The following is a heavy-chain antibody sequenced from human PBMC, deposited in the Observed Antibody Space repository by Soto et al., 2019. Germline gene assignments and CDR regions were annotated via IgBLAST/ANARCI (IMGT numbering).Heavy chain of an antibody. Sequence: QVQLQESGPGLVKPSQTLSLTCTVSGGSISSGDYYWSWIRQHPGKGLEWIGYIYYSGSTYYNPSLKSRVTLSVYTSKRQFSLNLSSVTAADTAVYYCARWWSGSRQGFDPWGQGTLVTVSS. D-gene: IGHD3-3*01. J-gene: IGHJ5*02. V-gene: IGHV4-31*03. CDR1: GGSISSGDYY. CDR3: ARWWSGSRQGFDP. CDR2: IYYSGST.